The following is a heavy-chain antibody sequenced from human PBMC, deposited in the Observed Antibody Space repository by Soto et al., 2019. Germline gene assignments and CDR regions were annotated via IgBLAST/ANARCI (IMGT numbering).Heavy chain of an antibody. Sequence: GGSLRLSCAASGFTFSSYGMHWVRRAPGKGLEWVAVISYDGSNKYYADSVKGRFTISRDNSKNTLYLQMNSLRAEDTAVYYCAKDFGEYSSSFFDYWGQGTLVTVSS. D-gene: IGHD6-6*01. V-gene: IGHV3-30*18. CDR1: GFTFSSYG. CDR3: AKDFGEYSSSFFDY. J-gene: IGHJ4*02. CDR2: ISYDGSNK.